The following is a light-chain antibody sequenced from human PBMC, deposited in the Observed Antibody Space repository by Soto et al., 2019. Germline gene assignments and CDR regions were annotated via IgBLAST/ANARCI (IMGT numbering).Light chain of an antibody. V-gene: IGLV1-44*01. Sequence: QLVLTQPPSASGAPGQRVTISCSGSSSNIGGHTVNWYQQLPGTAPRRLIYGNNQRPSGVPDRFSGSRSGTSASLAISGLQSEDEADYYCAAWDDSLHGPLFGGGTKLTVL. CDR3: AAWDDSLHGPL. J-gene: IGLJ2*01. CDR1: SSNIGGHT. CDR2: GNN.